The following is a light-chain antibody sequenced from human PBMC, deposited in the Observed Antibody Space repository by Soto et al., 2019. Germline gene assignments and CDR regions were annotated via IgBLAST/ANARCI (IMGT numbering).Light chain of an antibody. J-gene: IGKJ1*01. CDR3: QQYDSFSA. V-gene: IGKV1-5*01. CDR1: QSINDW. Sequence: DIQMTQSPSTLSASVGDRVTITCRASQSINDWLAWYQQKPGKAPELLIYDASTLESGVPSRFSGTGSGTEFTLSISSLQPDDFATYYCQQYDSFSAFGQGTKVDIK. CDR2: DAS.